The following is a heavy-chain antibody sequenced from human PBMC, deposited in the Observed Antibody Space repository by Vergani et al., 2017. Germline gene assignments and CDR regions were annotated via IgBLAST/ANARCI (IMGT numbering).Heavy chain of an antibody. Sequence: QVQLQQWGAGLLKPSETLSLTCAVYGGSFSGYYWSWIRQPPGKGLEWIGEINHSGSTNYNPSLKSRVTISVDTSKNQFSLKLSSVTAADTAVYYCARVRIDLWSGSYRFDPRGQGTLVTVSS. V-gene: IGHV4-34*02. J-gene: IGHJ5*02. CDR1: GGSFSGYY. CDR2: INHSGST. D-gene: IGHD3-3*01. CDR3: ARVRIDLWSGSYRFDP.